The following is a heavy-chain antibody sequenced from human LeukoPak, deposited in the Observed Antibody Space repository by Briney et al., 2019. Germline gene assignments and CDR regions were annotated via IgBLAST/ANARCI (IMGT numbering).Heavy chain of an antibody. CDR2: IYHSGST. V-gene: IGHV4-38-2*02. J-gene: IGHJ4*02. CDR3: ARLAFDYVWGSYRY. CDR1: GYSISSGYY. D-gene: IGHD3-16*02. Sequence: SETLSLTCTVSGYSISSGYYWGWIRQPSGKGLEWIGSIYHSGSTYYNPSLKSRVTISVDTSKNQFSLKLSSVTAADTAVYYCARLAFDYVWGSYRYWGQGTLVTVSS.